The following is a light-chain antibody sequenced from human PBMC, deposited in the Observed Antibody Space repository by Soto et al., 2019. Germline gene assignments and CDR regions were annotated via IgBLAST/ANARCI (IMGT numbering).Light chain of an antibody. CDR2: EVT. CDR1: SSDVGAYNY. CDR3: SSYAGSNNFV. Sequence: QSALTQPASVSGSPGQSITISCTGTSSDVGAYNYVSWFQQHPGKAPKLMIYEVTKRPSGVPDRFSASKSGNTASLTVSGLQAEDEADYYCSSYAGSNNFVFGTGTKLTVL. J-gene: IGLJ1*01. V-gene: IGLV2-8*01.